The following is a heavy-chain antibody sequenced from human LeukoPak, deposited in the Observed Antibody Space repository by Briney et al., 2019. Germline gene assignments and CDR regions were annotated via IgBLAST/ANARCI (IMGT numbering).Heavy chain of an antibody. V-gene: IGHV4-4*08. J-gene: IGHJ6*04. CDR3: ATTTIFGVSPSMDV. Sequence: PSETLSLTCTVSGDSMSNYFWSWIRQPPGKGLEWIGYVHASVSPNYNPSLKSRVTLLIDTSRNQFSLKLTSVTATDMAVYYCATTTIFGVSPSMDVWGKGTTVTVSS. D-gene: IGHD3-3*01. CDR2: VHASVSP. CDR1: GDSMSNYF.